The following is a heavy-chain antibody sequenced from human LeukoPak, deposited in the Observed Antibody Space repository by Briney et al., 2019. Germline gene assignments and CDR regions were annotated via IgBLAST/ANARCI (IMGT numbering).Heavy chain of an antibody. CDR1: GGTFSSYA. CDR3: AAHRSGSYFAALFDY. Sequence: GASVKVSCKASGGTFSSYAISWVRQAPGQGPEWIGWIVVGSGNTNYAQKFQERVTITRDMSTSTAYMELSSLRSEDTAVYYCAAHRSGSYFAALFDYWGQGTLVTVSS. J-gene: IGHJ4*02. V-gene: IGHV1-58*02. CDR2: IVVGSGNT. D-gene: IGHD1-26*01.